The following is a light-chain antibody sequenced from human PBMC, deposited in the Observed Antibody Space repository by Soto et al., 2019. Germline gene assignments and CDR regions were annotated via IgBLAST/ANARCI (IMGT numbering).Light chain of an antibody. CDR2: DAS. CDR3: QQYNNWPPWT. CDR1: QSVSSNS. Sequence: EIVLTQSPATLSLSPGERATLSCGASQSVSSNSLAWYQQKPGLAPRLLIYDASSRATGIPDRFSGSGSGTDFTLTISRLEPEDFAVYYRQQYNNWPPWTFGQGTKV. V-gene: IGKV3D-20*01. J-gene: IGKJ1*01.